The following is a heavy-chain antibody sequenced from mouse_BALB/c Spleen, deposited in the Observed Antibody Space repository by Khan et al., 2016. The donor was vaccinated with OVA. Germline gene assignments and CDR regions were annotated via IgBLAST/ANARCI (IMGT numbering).Heavy chain of an antibody. Sequence: VQLQQSGPELMKPGASVNISCKASGYSFTTYYIHWVKQSRGKSLEWIGYIDPFSTGTDYNQKFKGQATLTVDKSSNAAYMHLSSLTSEDSAVYYCARGTFDDWGQGTLVTVSA. CDR1: GYSFTTYY. CDR2: IDPFSTGT. J-gene: IGHJ3*01. V-gene: IGHV1S135*01. D-gene: IGHD3-3*01. CDR3: ARGTFDD.